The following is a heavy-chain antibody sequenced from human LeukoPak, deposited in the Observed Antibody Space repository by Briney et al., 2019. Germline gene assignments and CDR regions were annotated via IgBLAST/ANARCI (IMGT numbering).Heavy chain of an antibody. CDR2: IYYSGST. CDR1: GGSISSSSYY. J-gene: IGHJ4*02. Sequence: SETLSLTCTVSGGSISSSSYYWGWILQPPGKGLEWIGSIYYSGSTYYNPSLKSRVTISVDTSKNQFSLKLSSVTAADTAVYYCARYKTSGGIFSWGQGTLVTVSS. D-gene: IGHD4-23*01. V-gene: IGHV4-39*07. CDR3: ARYKTSGGIFS.